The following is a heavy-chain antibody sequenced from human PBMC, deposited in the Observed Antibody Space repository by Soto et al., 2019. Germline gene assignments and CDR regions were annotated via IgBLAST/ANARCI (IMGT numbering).Heavy chain of an antibody. CDR1: GDSVSSNRAV. V-gene: IGHV6-1*01. CDR2: TYLWSSEWSY. CDR3: ARGSCIRGSCDLGPGFDY. D-gene: IGHD2-15*01. J-gene: IGHJ4*02. Sequence: QVHLQQSGPELVKPSQTLSLTCAISGDSVSSNRAVWHWIRQSPSRGLEWLGGTYLWSSEWSYEYAPSVKSRISISPDTSNNQFSLQLNSVTPQDTAIYYCARGSCIRGSCDLGPGFDYWGQGTLVTVSS.